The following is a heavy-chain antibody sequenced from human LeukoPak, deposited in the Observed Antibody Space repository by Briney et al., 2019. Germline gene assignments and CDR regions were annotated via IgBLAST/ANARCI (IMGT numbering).Heavy chain of an antibody. CDR1: GFTFSSYA. CDR3: ARWTDSSGWFYYYYGMDV. D-gene: IGHD6-19*01. V-gene: IGHV3-30*04. Sequence: PGRSLRLSCAASGFTFSSYAMHWVRQAPGKGLEWVAVISYDGSNKYYADSVKGRFTISRDNSKNTLYLQMNSLRAEDTAVYYCARWTDSSGWFYYYYGMDVWGQGTTVTVSS. J-gene: IGHJ6*02. CDR2: ISYDGSNK.